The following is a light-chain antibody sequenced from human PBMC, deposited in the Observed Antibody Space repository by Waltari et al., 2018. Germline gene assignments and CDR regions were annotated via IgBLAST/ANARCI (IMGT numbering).Light chain of an antibody. J-gene: IGLJ2*01. CDR3: AAWDGGLNAL. CDR2: SNN. CDR1: SSDIGSNT. V-gene: IGLV1-44*01. Sequence: QSVLTQPPSASGTPGQRVTISCSGSSSDIGSNTVNWYQQLPGTAPKLLLCSNNQRPSGVPDRVSGYKSGTSDSLAISGLQSEDEADYYCAAWDGGLNALFGGGTKLTVL.